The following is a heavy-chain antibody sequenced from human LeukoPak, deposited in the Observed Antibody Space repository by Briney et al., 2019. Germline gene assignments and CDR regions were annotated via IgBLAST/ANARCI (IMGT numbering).Heavy chain of an antibody. CDR3: ASLTAAGTKGYFDY. CDR2: IYYSGST. V-gene: IGHV4-39*07. D-gene: IGHD6-13*01. J-gene: IGHJ4*02. CDR1: GGSISSSSYY. Sequence: SETLSLTCTVSGGSISSSSYYWGWIRQPPGKGLEWIGSIYYSGSTYYNPSLKSRVTISVDTSKNQFSLKLSSVTAADTAVYYCASLTAAGTKGYFDYWSQGTLVTVSS.